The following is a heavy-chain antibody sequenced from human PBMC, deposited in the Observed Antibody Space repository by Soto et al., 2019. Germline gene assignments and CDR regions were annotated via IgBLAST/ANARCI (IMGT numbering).Heavy chain of an antibody. Sequence: QVQLQESGPGLVKPSETLSLTCAVSGDSISSYYCMWIRQPPGKGLESIGYLYYGRSANYNPSLRIRVPLSVDTSRNRCPLRLSSMTAADRAVYYWALGGMAVGPDYWGKGTLVTVPS. V-gene: IGHV4-59*01. J-gene: IGHJ4*02. D-gene: IGHD2-15*01. CDR3: ALGGMAVGPDY. CDR1: GDSISSYY. CDR2: LYYGRSA.